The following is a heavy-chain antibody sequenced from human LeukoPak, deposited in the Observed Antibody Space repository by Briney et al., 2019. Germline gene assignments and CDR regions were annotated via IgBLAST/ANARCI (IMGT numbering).Heavy chain of an antibody. D-gene: IGHD1-1*01. V-gene: IGHV3-23*01. Sequence: PGGSLRLSCAASGFTFSSYAMSWVRQAPGKGLEWVSATSVSGTPYYADSVKGRFTISRDNSKNTLYLQMTSLRAEDTAVYYCGNNWNMDYWGQGTLVTVSS. J-gene: IGHJ4*02. CDR2: TSVSGTP. CDR3: GNNWNMDY. CDR1: GFTFSSYA.